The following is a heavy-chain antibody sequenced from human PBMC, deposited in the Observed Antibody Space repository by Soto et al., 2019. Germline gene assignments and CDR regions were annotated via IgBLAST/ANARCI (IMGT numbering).Heavy chain of an antibody. CDR3: ARVVSSGWSAFDI. Sequence: GGSLRLSCAASGFTFRNFAMSWVRQAPGKGLEWVANIKQDGSEKYYVDSVKGRFTISRDNAKNSLYLQMNSLRAEDTAVYYCARVVSSGWSAFDIWGQGTMVTVSS. V-gene: IGHV3-7*01. CDR2: IKQDGSEK. J-gene: IGHJ3*02. CDR1: GFTFRNFA. D-gene: IGHD6-19*01.